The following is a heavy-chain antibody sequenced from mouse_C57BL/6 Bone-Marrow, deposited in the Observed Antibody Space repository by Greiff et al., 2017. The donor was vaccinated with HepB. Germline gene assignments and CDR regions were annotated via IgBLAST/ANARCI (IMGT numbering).Heavy chain of an antibody. Sequence: EVKLVESGGGLVKPGGSLKLSCAASGFTFSSYAMSWVRQTPEKRLEWVATISDGGSYTYYPDNVKGRFTISRDNAKNNLYLQMSHLKSEDTAMYYCARGGGGLRDYFDYWGQGTTLTVSS. J-gene: IGHJ2*01. CDR1: GFTFSSYA. V-gene: IGHV5-4*03. CDR2: ISDGGSYT. CDR3: ARGGGGLRDYFDY. D-gene: IGHD2-4*01.